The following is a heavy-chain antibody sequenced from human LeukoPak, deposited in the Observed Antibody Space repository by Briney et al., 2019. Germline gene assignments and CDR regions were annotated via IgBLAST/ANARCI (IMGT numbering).Heavy chain of an antibody. J-gene: IGHJ6*02. CDR3: ASMVRGAPYWYGVDV. CDR2: MHDSGIS. Sequence: SETLSLTCSVSGGSFSNYYWIWIRQPPGKGLECIGYMHDSGISDYNPSLKSRVTISLDASKSQFSLKPSSVTAADTAVYYCASMVRGAPYWYGVDVWGQGTTVTVSS. V-gene: IGHV4-59*01. D-gene: IGHD3-10*01. CDR1: GGSFSNYY.